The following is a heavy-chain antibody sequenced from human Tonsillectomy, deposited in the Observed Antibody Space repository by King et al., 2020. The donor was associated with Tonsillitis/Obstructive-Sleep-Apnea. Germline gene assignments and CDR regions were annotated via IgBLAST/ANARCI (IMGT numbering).Heavy chain of an antibody. CDR1: GYSFTSYW. Sequence: QLVQSGAEVKKPGKSLRISCKDSGYSFTSYWISWVRQMPGKSLEWIGRIDPSDSYTNSSPSFQGHVTISADKSISTAYLQWSSLKASDTAMYYCARLHGDNYMDVWGKGTTVTVSS. CDR2: IDPSDSYT. J-gene: IGHJ6*03. D-gene: IGHD4-17*01. V-gene: IGHV5-10-1*01. CDR3: ARLHGDNYMDV.